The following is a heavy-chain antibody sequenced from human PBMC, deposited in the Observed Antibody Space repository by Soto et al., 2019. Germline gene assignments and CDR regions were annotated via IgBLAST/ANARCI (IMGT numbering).Heavy chain of an antibody. CDR3: AKDEIAVAGKGFDY. CDR2: ISWNSGSI. Sequence: GGSLRLSCAASGFTFDYYAMHWVRQAPGKGLEWVSGISWNSGSIGYADSVKGRFTISRDNAKNSLYLQMNSLRAEDTALYYCAKDEIAVAGKGFDYWGQGTLVTVAS. J-gene: IGHJ4*02. V-gene: IGHV3-9*01. D-gene: IGHD6-19*01. CDR1: GFTFDYYA.